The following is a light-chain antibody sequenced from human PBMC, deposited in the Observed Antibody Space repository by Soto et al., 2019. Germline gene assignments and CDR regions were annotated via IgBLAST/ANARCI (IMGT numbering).Light chain of an antibody. V-gene: IGKV3D-15*01. CDR3: QQYGSSPYT. CDR1: QDVSSK. J-gene: IGKJ2*01. Sequence: ELVVTQSPATLSVSPGERVTLSCRTSQDVSSKLAWYQQKAGQAPSLLIYDASTRATGTPARFSGSGSGTEFTLAVSSLQSEDYAVYYCQQYGSSPYTFGLGTKLEIK. CDR2: DAS.